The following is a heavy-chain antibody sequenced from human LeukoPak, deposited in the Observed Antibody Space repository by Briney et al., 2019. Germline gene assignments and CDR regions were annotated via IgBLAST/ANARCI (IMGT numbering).Heavy chain of an antibody. Sequence: GGSLRLSCAASGFTFSSYGMHWVRQAPGKGLEWVAVISYDGSNKYYADSVKGRFTISRDNSKNTLYLQMNSLRAEDTAVYYCANREDYGRVDYWGQGTLVTVSS. CDR2: ISYDGSNK. CDR1: GFTFSSYG. J-gene: IGHJ4*02. CDR3: ANREDYGRVDY. V-gene: IGHV3-30*18. D-gene: IGHD4-17*01.